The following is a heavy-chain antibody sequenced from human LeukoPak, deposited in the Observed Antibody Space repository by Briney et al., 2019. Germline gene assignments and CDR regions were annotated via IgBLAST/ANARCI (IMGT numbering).Heavy chain of an antibody. Sequence: GESLQISCKGSGYSFTSYWIGWVRQMPGKGLEWMGIIYPGDSDTRYSPSSQGQVTISADKSISTAYLQWSSLKASDTAMYYCARQVSDYGDYDRRDYYYYGMDVWGQGTTVTVSS. CDR2: IYPGDSDT. J-gene: IGHJ6*02. CDR3: ARQVSDYGDYDRRDYYYYGMDV. V-gene: IGHV5-51*01. D-gene: IGHD4-17*01. CDR1: GYSFTSYW.